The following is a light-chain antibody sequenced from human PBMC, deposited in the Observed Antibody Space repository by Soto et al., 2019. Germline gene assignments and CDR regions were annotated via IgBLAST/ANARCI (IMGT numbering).Light chain of an antibody. J-gene: IGLJ1*01. Sequence: QSALTQPASVSGSPGQSTTISCTGSSSDVGGYDYVSWYQQYPGKAPKLMIYDVSERPSGVSNRFSGSKSGNTASLTISGLLAEDEAEYYCSSYTVNNTLCVFGTGTKVTVL. V-gene: IGLV2-14*03. CDR1: SSDVGGYDY. CDR3: SSYTVNNTLCV. CDR2: DVS.